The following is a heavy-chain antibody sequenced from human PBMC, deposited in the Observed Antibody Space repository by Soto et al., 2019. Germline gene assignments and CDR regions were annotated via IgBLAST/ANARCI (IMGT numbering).Heavy chain of an antibody. Sequence: QLQLQESGPGLVKPSETLSLTCTVSGGSISSSSYYWGWIRQPPGKGLEWIGSIYYSGSTYYNPSLKSRVTISVDTSKNQFSLKLSSVTAADTAVYYCARQGWTYGSGSYPTYWGQGTLVTVSS. J-gene: IGHJ4*02. V-gene: IGHV4-39*01. CDR2: IYYSGST. CDR1: GGSISSSSYY. CDR3: ARQGWTYGSGSYPTY. D-gene: IGHD3-10*01.